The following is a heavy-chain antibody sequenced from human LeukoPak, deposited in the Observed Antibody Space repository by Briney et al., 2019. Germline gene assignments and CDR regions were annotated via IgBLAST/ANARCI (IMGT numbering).Heavy chain of an antibody. CDR2: INPNSGGT. CDR1: GYTFTGYY. Sequence: ASVKVSCKASGYTFTGYYMHWVRQAPGQGLEWMGRINPNSGGTNYAQKFQGRVTMTRDTSISTAYMELSRLRSDDTAVYYCARLYGSSGWYFTEYYYYGMDVWGQGTTVTASS. J-gene: IGHJ6*02. CDR3: ARLYGSSGWYFTEYYYYGMDV. V-gene: IGHV1-2*06. D-gene: IGHD6-19*01.